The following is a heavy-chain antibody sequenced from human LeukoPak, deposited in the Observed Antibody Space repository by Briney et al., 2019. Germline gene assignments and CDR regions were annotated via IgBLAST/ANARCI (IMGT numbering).Heavy chain of an antibody. Sequence: GGSLRLSCAASGFTVTTLAMTWVRQAPGKGLEWVSVIGESDGRTYYTDSVRGRFTISRDESKNTLYLQMNSLRAEDTAVYYCAKGPTDSCWEKLHDWGQGTLVTVSS. D-gene: IGHD1-26*01. CDR2: IGESDGRT. J-gene: IGHJ4*02. CDR1: GFTVTTLA. V-gene: IGHV3-23*01. CDR3: AKGPTDSCWEKLHD.